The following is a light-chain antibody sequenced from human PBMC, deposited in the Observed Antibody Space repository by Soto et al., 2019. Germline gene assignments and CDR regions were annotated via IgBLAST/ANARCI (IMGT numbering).Light chain of an antibody. CDR1: QTFSSH. J-gene: IGKJ5*01. CDR3: QQRSNWPPVIT. CDR2: DAS. Sequence: EIVLTQSPATLSLYRGERATLSCRASQTFSSHLAWYQQKPGQAPRLLIYDASKRATGIPARFSGRGSGTDFTLTISSLEPEDFAVYYCQQRSNWPPVITFGQGTRLEIK. V-gene: IGKV3-11*01.